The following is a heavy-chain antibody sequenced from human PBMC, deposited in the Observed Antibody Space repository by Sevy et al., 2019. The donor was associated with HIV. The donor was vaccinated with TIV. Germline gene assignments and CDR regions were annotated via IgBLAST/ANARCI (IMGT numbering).Heavy chain of an antibody. CDR3: ARELTHYDFWSVSRYGMDV. J-gene: IGHJ6*02. CDR1: GFTFSSYA. Sequence: RGSLRLSCAASGFTFSSYAMHWVRQAPGKGLEWVAVISYDGSNKYYADSVKGRFTISRDNSKNTLYLQMNSLRAEDTAGYYCARELTHYDFWSVSRYGMDVWGQGTTVVVSS. D-gene: IGHD3-3*01. CDR2: ISYDGSNK. V-gene: IGHV3-30-3*01.